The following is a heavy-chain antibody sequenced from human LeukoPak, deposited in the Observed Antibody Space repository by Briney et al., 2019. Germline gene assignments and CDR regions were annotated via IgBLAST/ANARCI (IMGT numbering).Heavy chain of an antibody. D-gene: IGHD1-26*01. CDR2: IYHSGST. Sequence: SETLSLTCAVSGGAISSSNWWSWVRQPPGKGLEWIGEIYHSGSTNYNPSLKSRVTISVDKSKNQFSLKLSSVTAADTAVYYCARDKREPRYAFDIWGQGTRVTISS. CDR1: GGAISSSNW. CDR3: ARDKREPRYAFDI. J-gene: IGHJ3*02. V-gene: IGHV4-4*02.